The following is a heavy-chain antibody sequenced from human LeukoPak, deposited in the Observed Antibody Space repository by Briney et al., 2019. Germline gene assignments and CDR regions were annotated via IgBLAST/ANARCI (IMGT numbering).Heavy chain of an antibody. J-gene: IGHJ4*02. CDR2: IRYDGSNK. D-gene: IGHD6-19*01. Sequence: GGSLRLSCAASGFTFSSYGMHWVRQAPGKGLEWVAFIRYDGSNKYYADSVKGRFTISRDNSKNTLYLQMNSLKTEDTAVYYCTTDSTPGIAVAGDYWGQGTLVTVSS. V-gene: IGHV3-30*02. CDR3: TTDSTPGIAVAGDY. CDR1: GFTFSSYG.